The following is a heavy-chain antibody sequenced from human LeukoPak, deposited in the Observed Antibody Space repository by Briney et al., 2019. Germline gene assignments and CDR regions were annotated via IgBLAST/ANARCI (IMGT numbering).Heavy chain of an antibody. D-gene: IGHD3-10*01. J-gene: IGHJ5*02. Sequence: SSETLSLTCTVSGYSISSGYYWGWIRQPPGKGLEWIGSIYYSGSPYYNPSLKSRVTISVDTSKKQSSLKLSSVTAADTAVYYCARHVGFITMVRGVINNNWFDPWGQGTLVTVSS. V-gene: IGHV4-38-2*02. CDR2: IYYSGSP. CDR3: ARHVGFITMVRGVINNNWFDP. CDR1: GYSISSGYY.